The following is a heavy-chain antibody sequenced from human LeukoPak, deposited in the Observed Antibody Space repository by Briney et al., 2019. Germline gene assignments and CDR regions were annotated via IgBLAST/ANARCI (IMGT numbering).Heavy chain of an antibody. V-gene: IGHV1-8*03. J-gene: IGHJ3*02. CDR1: GYTFTSYD. D-gene: IGHD5-12*01. Sequence: GASVKVSCKASGYTFTSYDINWVRQATGQGLGWMGWMNPNSGNTGYAQKFQGRVTITRDTSASTVYMELSSLRSEDMAVYYCARYVSGLSAFDIWGQGTMVTVSS. CDR2: MNPNSGNT. CDR3: ARYVSGLSAFDI.